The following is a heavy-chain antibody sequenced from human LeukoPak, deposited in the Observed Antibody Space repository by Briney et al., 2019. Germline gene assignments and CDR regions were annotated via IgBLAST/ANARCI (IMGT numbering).Heavy chain of an antibody. J-gene: IGHJ6*02. CDR1: GYTFTSYD. CDR2: MNPNSGNT. Sequence: GASVKVSCKAPGYTFTSYDINWVRQATGQGLEWMGWMNPNSGNTGYAQKFQGRVTMTRNTSISTAYMELSSLRSEDTAVYYCARDPICWHCGGAYYYYGMDVWGQGTTVTVSS. CDR3: ARDPICWHCGGAYYYYGMDV. D-gene: IGHD2-21*01. V-gene: IGHV1-8*01.